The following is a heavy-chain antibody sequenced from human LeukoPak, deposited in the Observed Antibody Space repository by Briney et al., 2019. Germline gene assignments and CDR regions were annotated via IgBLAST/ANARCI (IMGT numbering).Heavy chain of an antibody. CDR1: GFTFSSYW. CDR2: IKQDGSEK. V-gene: IGHV3-7*03. J-gene: IGHJ4*02. D-gene: IGHD2-2*01. CDR3: AKRYCTSTSCSLFDY. Sequence: AGGSLRLSCAASGFTFSSYWMSWVRQAPGKGLEWVANIKQDGSEKYYVDSVKGRFTISRDNAKNSLYLQMNSLRAEDTAVYYCAKRYCTSTSCSLFDYWGQGTLVTVSS.